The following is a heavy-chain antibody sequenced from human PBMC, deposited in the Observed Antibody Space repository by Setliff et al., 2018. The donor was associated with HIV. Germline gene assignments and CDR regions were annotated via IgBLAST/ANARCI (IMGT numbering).Heavy chain of an antibody. V-gene: IGHV4-39*01. D-gene: IGHD5-18*01. CDR2: IYYRGST. CDR3: ARHRTGILWFDP. Sequence: PSETLSLTCNVSGDSISSSSHYWGWIRQPPGKGLEWIGSIYYRGSTYYNPSLKSRLTISVDTSRNQFSLKLSSVTAADTAVYYCARHRTGILWFDPWGQGILVTVSS. J-gene: IGHJ5*02. CDR1: GDSISSSSHY.